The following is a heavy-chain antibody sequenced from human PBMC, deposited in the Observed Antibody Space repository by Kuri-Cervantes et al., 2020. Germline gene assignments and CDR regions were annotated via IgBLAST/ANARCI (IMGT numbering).Heavy chain of an antibody. D-gene: IGHD7-27*01. Sequence: GESLKISCAASGFTFSTYGMHWVRQAPDKGLEWVAVIWYDGSKKYHADSVKGRFTISRDNAKNSLYLQMNSLRAEDTAVYYCARDQSNWGSLSAFDIWGQGTMVTVSS. CDR1: GFTFSTYG. J-gene: IGHJ3*02. V-gene: IGHV3-33*01. CDR2: IWYDGSKK. CDR3: ARDQSNWGSLSAFDI.